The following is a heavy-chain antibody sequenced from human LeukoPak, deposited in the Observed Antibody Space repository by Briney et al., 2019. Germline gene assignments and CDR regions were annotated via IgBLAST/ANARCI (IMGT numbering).Heavy chain of an antibody. Sequence: TPSETLSLTCTVSGGSISSSSYYWGWIRQPPGKGLEWIGYIYHSGSTYYNPSLKSRVTISVDRSKNQFSLKLSSVTAADTAVYYCARASDTMIFDPWGQGTLVTVSS. CDR1: GGSISSSSYY. CDR3: ARASDTMIFDP. V-gene: IGHV4-30-2*01. J-gene: IGHJ5*02. D-gene: IGHD3-22*01. CDR2: IYHSGST.